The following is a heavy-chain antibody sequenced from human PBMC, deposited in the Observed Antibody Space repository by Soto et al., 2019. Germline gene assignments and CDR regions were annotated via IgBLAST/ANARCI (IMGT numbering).Heavy chain of an antibody. Sequence: PGGSLRLSCVASGFTFSSYEMSWVRQAPGKGLEWVSAISGSNSYLYYTDSVKGRFTVSRDNAKNSLYLQMNSLRAEDTAVYYCAREVISMGGPDAFDVWGQGTMVTV. CDR1: GFTFSSYE. D-gene: IGHD2-15*01. CDR2: ISGSNSYL. V-gene: IGHV3-21*01. CDR3: AREVISMGGPDAFDV. J-gene: IGHJ3*01.